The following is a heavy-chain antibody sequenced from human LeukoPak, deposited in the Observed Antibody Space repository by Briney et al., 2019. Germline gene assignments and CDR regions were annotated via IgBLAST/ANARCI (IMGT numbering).Heavy chain of an antibody. CDR1: SASISSYY. J-gene: IGHJ4*02. D-gene: IGHD2/OR15-2a*01. CDR2: MYSSGST. CDR3: AREITSGYYFLDY. V-gene: IGHV4-4*07. Sequence: SETLSLTCTVSSASISSYYWSWIRQPAGKGLEWIGRMYSSGSTNYNPSLKSRVTMSVDTSNNQLSLKLSSVTAADTAVYYCAREITSGYYFLDYWGQGTLVTVSS.